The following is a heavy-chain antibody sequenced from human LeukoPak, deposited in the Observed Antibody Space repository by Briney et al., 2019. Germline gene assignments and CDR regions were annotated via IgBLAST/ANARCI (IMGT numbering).Heavy chain of an antibody. J-gene: IGHJ3*02. V-gene: IGHV5-51*01. CDR3: ARHRQWLGDAFDI. CDR1: GYSFTSYW. Sequence: GESLKISXKGSGYSFTSYWIGWERQMPGKGLEWMGIIYPGDSDTRYSPSFQGQVTISADKSISTAYLQWSSLKASDTAMYYCARHRQWLGDAFDIWGQGTMVTVSS. D-gene: IGHD6-19*01. CDR2: IYPGDSDT.